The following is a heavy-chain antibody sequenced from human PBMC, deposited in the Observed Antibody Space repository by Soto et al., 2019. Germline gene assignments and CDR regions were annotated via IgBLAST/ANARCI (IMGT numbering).Heavy chain of an antibody. CDR3: ARDLDYDSGRSDGFDI. J-gene: IGHJ3*02. CDR1: GGSISSSSYY. CDR2: IYYSGST. D-gene: IGHD3-10*01. V-gene: IGHV4-39*07. Sequence: SETLSLTCTVSGGSISSSSYYWGWIRQPPGKGLEWIGSIYYSGSTYYNPSLKSRVTISLDTSKNQFSLKLRSVTAADTAVYYCARDLDYDSGRSDGFDIWGQGTMVT.